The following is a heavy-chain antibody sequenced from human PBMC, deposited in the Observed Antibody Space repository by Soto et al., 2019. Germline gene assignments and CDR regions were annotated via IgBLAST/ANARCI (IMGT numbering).Heavy chain of an antibody. CDR1: GYTFTSYG. D-gene: IGHD3-16*02. Sequence: QVQLVQSGAEMKKPGASVKVSCKASGYTFTSYGISWVRQAPGQGLEWMGWISAYNGNTNYAQKLQGRVTMTTDTSTSTAYMELRSLRSDDTAVYYCARTDYDYIGGSYRSPNYMDVWGKGTTVTVSS. V-gene: IGHV1-18*01. CDR2: ISAYNGNT. J-gene: IGHJ6*03. CDR3: ARTDYDYIGGSYRSPNYMDV.